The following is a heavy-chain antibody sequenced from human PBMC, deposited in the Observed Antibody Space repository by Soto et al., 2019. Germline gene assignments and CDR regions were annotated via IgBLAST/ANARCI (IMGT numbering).Heavy chain of an antibody. CDR2: ITGSGSDGKT. J-gene: IGHJ4*02. D-gene: IGHD3-3*01. V-gene: IGHV3-23*01. CDR3: ARWSYLDY. Sequence: GFTFSSYAMTWVRQAPGKGLEWVSDITGSGSDGKTFYADSVKGRFSISRDTSQSTLYLQMNSLRADDTAIYYCARWSYLDYWGQGTRVTVSS. CDR1: GFTFSSYA.